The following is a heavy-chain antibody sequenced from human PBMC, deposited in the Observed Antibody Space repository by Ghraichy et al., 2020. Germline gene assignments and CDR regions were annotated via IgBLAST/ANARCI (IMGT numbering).Heavy chain of an antibody. Sequence: GGSLRLSCVASGFTFSDYYMSWIRQAPGKGLEWVSYISRSGVTIDYADSVKGRFTISRDNGKNSLYLQMYSLRAEDTAVYYCARDLSGYSYYFDYWGQGTLVTV. J-gene: IGHJ4*02. CDR1: GFTFSDYY. V-gene: IGHV3-11*01. CDR2: ISRSGVTI. CDR3: ARDLSGYSYYFDY. D-gene: IGHD5-18*01.